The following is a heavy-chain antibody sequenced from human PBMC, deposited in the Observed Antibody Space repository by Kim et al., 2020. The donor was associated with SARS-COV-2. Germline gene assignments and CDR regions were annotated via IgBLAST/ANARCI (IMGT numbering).Heavy chain of an antibody. J-gene: IGHJ4*02. V-gene: IGHV5-51*01. D-gene: IGHD3-16*01. CDR1: W. CDR2: IYPGDSDT. Sequence: WMGWVRQVPGKGLEWMGIIYPGDSDTRYSPSFQGQVTISADKSISTAYLQWSGLKASDTAIYYCARQTHALGGFDYWGQGTLVTVSS. CDR3: ARQTHALGGFDY.